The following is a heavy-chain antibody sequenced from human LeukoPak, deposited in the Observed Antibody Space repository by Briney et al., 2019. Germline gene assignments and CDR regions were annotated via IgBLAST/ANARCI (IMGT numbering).Heavy chain of an antibody. D-gene: IGHD1-26*01. CDR3: ARSGVIVGAANDY. Sequence: ASVKVSCKASGYTFTGYYMHWVRQAPGQGLEWTGWINPNSGGTNYAQKFQGRVTMTRDTSISTAYMELSRLRSDDTAVYYCARSGVIVGAANDYWGQGTLVTASS. CDR2: INPNSGGT. J-gene: IGHJ4*02. V-gene: IGHV1-2*02. CDR1: GYTFTGYY.